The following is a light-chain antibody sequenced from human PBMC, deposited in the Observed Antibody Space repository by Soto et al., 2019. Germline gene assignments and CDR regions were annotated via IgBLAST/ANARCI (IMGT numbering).Light chain of an antibody. Sequence: DIQMTQSPSSVSASVGDRVTITCRASQDISDWLAWHQQKPGEAPKLLIYAATTLHSGVPSRFSGSGSGTDVTLPISSLQPEDFATYYCQQGHTFPLTFGGGTKVEIK. V-gene: IGKV1-12*01. CDR1: QDISDW. J-gene: IGKJ4*01. CDR3: QQGHTFPLT. CDR2: AAT.